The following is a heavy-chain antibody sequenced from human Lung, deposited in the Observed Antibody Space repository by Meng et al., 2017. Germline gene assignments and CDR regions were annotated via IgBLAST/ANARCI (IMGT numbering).Heavy chain of an antibody. J-gene: IGHJ4*02. CDR1: GFSFTDAW. D-gene: IGHD6-13*01. V-gene: IGHV3-15*01. Sequence: EVRVVESGGGLVEPGGSLRLSCVASGFSFTDAWMSWVRQAPGKGLEWVGRIKSNSDGGTTDYAAPVKGRFTISRDDSKNTLYLQMNSLITEDTAVYFCATGAAAADHWGQGTLVTVSS. CDR3: ATGAAAADH. CDR2: IKSNSDGGTT.